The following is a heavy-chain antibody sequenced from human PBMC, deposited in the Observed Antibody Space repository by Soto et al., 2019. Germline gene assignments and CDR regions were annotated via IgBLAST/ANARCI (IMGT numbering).Heavy chain of an antibody. V-gene: IGHV2-5*02. Sequence: QITLKESGPTLVKPTQNLTLTCTFSGVSLSTSGVGVGWIRQPPGKALAWLALIYWDDSERYSSSLKSRLTITKDTSKNQVVLTLTNIDPVDTATSYCTHTLRWLYFDLWCRGTLVTVSS. D-gene: IGHD3-22*01. CDR1: GVSLSTSGVG. CDR3: THTLRWLYFDL. J-gene: IGHJ2*01. CDR2: IYWDDSE.